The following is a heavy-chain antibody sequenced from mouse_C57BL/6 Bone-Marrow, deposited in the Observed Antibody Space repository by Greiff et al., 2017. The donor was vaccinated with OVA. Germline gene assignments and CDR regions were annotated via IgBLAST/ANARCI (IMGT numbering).Heavy chain of an antibody. Sequence: QVQLQQPGAELVRPGTSVKLSCKASGYTFTSYWMHWVKQRPGQGLEWIGVIDPSDSYTNYNQKFKGKATLTVDTSSSTAYMHLSSLTSEDSAVYYCARREVYDWFAYWGQGTLVTVSA. CDR2: IDPSDSYT. CDR1: GYTFTSYW. CDR3: ARREVYDWFAY. D-gene: IGHD2-12*01. V-gene: IGHV1-59*01. J-gene: IGHJ3*01.